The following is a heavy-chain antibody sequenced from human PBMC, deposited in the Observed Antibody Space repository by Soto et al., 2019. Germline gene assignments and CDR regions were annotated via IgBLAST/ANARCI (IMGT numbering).Heavy chain of an antibody. V-gene: IGHV4-59*01. J-gene: IGHJ3*02. CDR3: ARAPDYGDYAGAFDI. CDR1: GGSISSYY. CDR2: IYYSGST. D-gene: IGHD4-17*01. Sequence: PSETLSLTCTVSGGSISSYYWSWVRQPPGKGLEWIGYIYYSGSTNYNPSLKSRVTISVDTSKNQFSLKLSSVTAADTAVYYCARAPDYGDYAGAFDIWGQGTMVTVSS.